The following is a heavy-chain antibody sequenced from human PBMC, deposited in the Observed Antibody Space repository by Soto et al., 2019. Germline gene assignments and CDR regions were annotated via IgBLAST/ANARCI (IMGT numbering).Heavy chain of an antibody. D-gene: IGHD3-10*02. Sequence: SQILSCAASGFTFSSYGMHWGRQAPGKGLEWVAVISYDGSNKYYADSVKGRFTISRDNSKNTLYLQMNSLRAEDTAVYYCAKAPQDFTVSKWLDRSSQGTFVTVCS. CDR2: ISYDGSNK. CDR3: AKAPQDFTVSKWLDR. CDR1: GFTFSSYG. V-gene: IGHV3-30*18. J-gene: IGHJ5*02.